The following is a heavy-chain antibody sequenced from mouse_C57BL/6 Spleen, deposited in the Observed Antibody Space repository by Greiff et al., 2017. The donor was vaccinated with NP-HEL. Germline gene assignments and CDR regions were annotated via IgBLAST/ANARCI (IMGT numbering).Heavy chain of an antibody. CDR1: GYAFSSYW. V-gene: IGHV1-80*01. CDR3: AISEYRNYEGYVDV. Sequence: VQLQQSGAELVKPGASVKISCKASGYAFSSYWMNWVKQRPGKGLEWIGQIYPGDGDTNYNGKFKGKATLTADKSSSTAYMQLSSLTSEDSAVNCCAISEYRNYEGYVDVGGTGTTVTVSS. CDR2: IYPGDGDT. D-gene: IGHD2-5*01. J-gene: IGHJ1*03.